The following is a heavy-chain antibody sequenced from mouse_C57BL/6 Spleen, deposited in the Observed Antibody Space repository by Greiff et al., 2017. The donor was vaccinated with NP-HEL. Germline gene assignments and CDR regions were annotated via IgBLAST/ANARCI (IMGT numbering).Heavy chain of an antibody. CDR2: ISGGGGNT. Sequence: EVQLVESGGGLVKPGGSLKLSCAASGFTFSSYTMSWVRQTPEKRLEWVATISGGGGNTYYPDSVKGRFTISRDNAKNTLYLQMSSRRSEDTALYYCARQRSNYDGGWYFDVWGTGTTVTVSS. J-gene: IGHJ1*03. D-gene: IGHD2-5*01. V-gene: IGHV5-9*01. CDR3: ARQRSNYDGGWYFDV. CDR1: GFTFSSYT.